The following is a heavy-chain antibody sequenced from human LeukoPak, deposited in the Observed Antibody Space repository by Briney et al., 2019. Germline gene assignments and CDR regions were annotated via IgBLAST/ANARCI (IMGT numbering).Heavy chain of an antibody. D-gene: IGHD3-10*01. CDR3: AKDYGRITMVRGVIPYFDY. V-gene: IGHV3-30*18. Sequence: GRSLRLSCAASGFTFSSYGMHWVRQAPGKGLEWVAVIPYDGSNKYYADSVKGRFTISRENSKNTLYLQMNSLRAEDTAVYYCAKDYGRITMVRGVIPYFDYWGQGTLVTVSS. CDR1: GFTFSSYG. CDR2: IPYDGSNK. J-gene: IGHJ4*02.